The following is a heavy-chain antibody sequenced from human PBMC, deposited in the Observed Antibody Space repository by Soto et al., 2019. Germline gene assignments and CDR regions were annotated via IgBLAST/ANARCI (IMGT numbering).Heavy chain of an antibody. D-gene: IGHD3-10*01. CDR1: GFTFSSYW. V-gene: IGHV3-7*03. CDR2: IKQDGREK. J-gene: IGHJ6*02. CDR3: ASDEMIITMVRGVIGYYYYGLDV. Sequence: GGSLRLSCAASGFTFSSYWTSWVRQAPGEGREWVANIKQDGREKYYVDSVKGRFTISRDSAKNSLYLQMNSLRAADTAVYYCASDEMIITMVRGVIGYYYYGLDVWGQGTLVTVSS.